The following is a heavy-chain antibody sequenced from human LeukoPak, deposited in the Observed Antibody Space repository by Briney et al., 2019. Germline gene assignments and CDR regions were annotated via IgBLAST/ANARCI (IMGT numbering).Heavy chain of an antibody. V-gene: IGHV4-39*01. J-gene: IGHJ5*02. CDR2: IYYRGNT. CDR3: ASGYCSSTSCYPGGNWFDP. Sequence: SETLSLTCSVSGVSISSSGYYWGWIRQPPGKGLEWIGSIYYRGNTFYNPSLKSRVTMSVDTPKNQFSLRLSFVTATDTAVYYCASGYCSSTSCYPGGNWFDPWGQGTLVTVSS. CDR1: GVSISSSGYY. D-gene: IGHD2-2*01.